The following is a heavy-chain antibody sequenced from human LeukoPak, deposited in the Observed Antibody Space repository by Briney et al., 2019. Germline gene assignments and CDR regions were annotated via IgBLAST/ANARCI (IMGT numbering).Heavy chain of an antibody. CDR3: AKGPYCSGGSCYVGGAFDI. CDR2: ISGSGGST. J-gene: IGHJ3*02. Sequence: RGSLRLSCAASGFTFSSYAMSWVRQAPGKGLEWVSAISGSGGSTYYADSVKGRFTISRDNSKTTLYLQMNSLRAEDTAVYYCAKGPYCSGGSCYVGGAFDIWGQGTMVTVSS. D-gene: IGHD2-15*01. V-gene: IGHV3-23*01. CDR1: GFTFSSYA.